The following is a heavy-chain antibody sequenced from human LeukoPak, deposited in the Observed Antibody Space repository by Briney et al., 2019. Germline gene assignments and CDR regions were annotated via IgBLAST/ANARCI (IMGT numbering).Heavy chain of an antibody. CDR3: ARSPIPYSSSWYYFDY. J-gene: IGHJ4*02. CDR1: GGSISSYY. Sequence: SETLSLTCTVSGGSISSYYWSWIRQPAGKGLEWIGRIYTSGSTNYNPSLKSRVTMSVDTSKNQFSLKLSSVTAADTAVYYCARSPIPYSSSWYYFDYWGQGTLVTVSS. CDR2: IYTSGST. D-gene: IGHD6-13*01. V-gene: IGHV4-4*07.